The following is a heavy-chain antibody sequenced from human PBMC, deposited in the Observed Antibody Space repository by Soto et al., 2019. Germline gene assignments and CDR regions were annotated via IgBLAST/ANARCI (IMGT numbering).Heavy chain of an antibody. J-gene: IGHJ1*01. CDR3: ARASDCSGGSCYREYFQE. Sequence: QVQLRESGPGLVKPSQTLSLTCTVSGGSVSSNGYYWNWIRQHPGGGLEWIGYFYYTGSTYYIPSLKSRLTMAVDTSKNQFSLKPTSVTAADTAMYYCARASDCSGGSCYREYFQEWGQGTLVTVSS. CDR2: FYYTGST. D-gene: IGHD2-15*01. CDR1: GGSVSSNGYY. V-gene: IGHV4-31*03.